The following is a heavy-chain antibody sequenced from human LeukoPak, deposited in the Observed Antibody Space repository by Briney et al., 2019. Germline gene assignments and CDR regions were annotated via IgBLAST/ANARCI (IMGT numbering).Heavy chain of an antibody. CDR1: GGSISSYY. D-gene: IGHD3-22*01. CDR2: IYYSGST. Sequence: SETLSLTCTVSGGSISSYYWSWIRQPPGKGLEWIGYIYYSGSTNYNPSLKSRVTISVDTSKNQFSLKLSSVTAADTAVYYCARLDYYDSSLFDYWGQGTLVTVSS. J-gene: IGHJ4*02. V-gene: IGHV4-59*08. CDR3: ARLDYYDSSLFDY.